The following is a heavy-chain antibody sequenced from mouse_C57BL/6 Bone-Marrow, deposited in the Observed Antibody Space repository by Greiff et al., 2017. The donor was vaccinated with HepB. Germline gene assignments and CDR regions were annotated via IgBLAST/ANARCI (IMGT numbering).Heavy chain of an antibody. Sequence: VHLKQSGAELVRPGSSVKMSCKTSGYTFTSYGINWVKQRPGQGLEWIGYIYLGNGYTEYNEKFKGKATLTSDTSSSTAYMQLSSLTSEDSAIYFCARSYSSYAMDDWGQGTSVTVSS. D-gene: IGHD2-12*01. CDR1: GYTFTSYG. CDR3: ARSYSSYAMDD. V-gene: IGHV1-58*01. J-gene: IGHJ4*01. CDR2: IYLGNGYT.